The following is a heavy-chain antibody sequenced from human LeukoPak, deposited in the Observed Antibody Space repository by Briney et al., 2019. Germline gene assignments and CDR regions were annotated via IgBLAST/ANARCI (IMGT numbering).Heavy chain of an antibody. D-gene: IGHD3-10*01. Sequence: SETLSLTCTVSGGSISGYYWSWIRQPPGKGLEWIAYIYYNGISNYNPSLKSRVTISIDTSKNYFSLKLNSVIAADTAVYYCARDRPGSYWYFDLWGRGTLVTVSS. J-gene: IGHJ2*01. CDR3: ARDRPGSYWYFDL. CDR1: GGSISGYY. CDR2: IYYNGIS. V-gene: IGHV4-59*01.